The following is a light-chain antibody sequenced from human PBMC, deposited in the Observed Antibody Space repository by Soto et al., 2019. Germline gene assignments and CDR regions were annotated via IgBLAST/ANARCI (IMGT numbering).Light chain of an antibody. J-gene: IGKJ4*01. CDR1: RSVSSSY. Sequence: ENVLTQSPVTLSLSPGEVATLSCSASRSVSSSYLAWYQQKPGQAPRLLIYGASIRATGIPDRFSGSGSGTDFTLTISRLEPEDFAVYYCQQYGSSLINFGGGTKVDIK. CDR3: QQYGSSLIN. V-gene: IGKV3-20*01. CDR2: GAS.